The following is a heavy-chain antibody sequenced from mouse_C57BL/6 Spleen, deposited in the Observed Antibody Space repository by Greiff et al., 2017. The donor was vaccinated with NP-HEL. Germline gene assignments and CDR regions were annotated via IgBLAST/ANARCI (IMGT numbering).Heavy chain of an antibody. V-gene: IGHV1-53*01. Sequence: QVQLQQPGTELVKPGASVKLSCKASGYTFTSYWMHWVKQRPGQGLEWIGNINPSNGGPNYNEKFKSTATLTVDKSSSTAYMQLSSLTSEDAADYYRTRLKGLLRAADYWGQGTTLTVSS. CDR1: GYTFTSYW. CDR3: TRLKGLLRAADY. J-gene: IGHJ2*01. D-gene: IGHD1-1*01. CDR2: INPSNGGP.